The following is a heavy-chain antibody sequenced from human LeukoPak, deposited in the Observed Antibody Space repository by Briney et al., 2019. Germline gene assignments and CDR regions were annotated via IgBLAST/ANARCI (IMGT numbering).Heavy chain of an antibody. CDR3: AKGSVAAQVYYFDY. CDR2: ISWNSGSI. D-gene: IGHD6-19*01. J-gene: IGHJ4*02. V-gene: IGHV3-9*01. CDR1: GFTFDDYA. Sequence: GRSLRLSCAAFGFTFDDYAMHWVRQPPGKGLEWVSGISWNSGSIGYADSVKGRFTISRDNAKNSLYLQMNSLRAEDTALYYCAKGSVAAQVYYFDYWGQGTLVTVSS.